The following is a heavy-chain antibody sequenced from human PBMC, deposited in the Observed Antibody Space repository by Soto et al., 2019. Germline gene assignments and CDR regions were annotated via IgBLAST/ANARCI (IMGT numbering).Heavy chain of an antibody. D-gene: IGHD1-1*01. V-gene: IGHV4-59*01. CDR1: GGSISSYY. Sequence: PSETLSLTCTVSGGSISSYYWSWIRQPPGKGLEWIGYISYDGNTNYNPALKSRLTMSLDTPGNEFSLRLSSVTAADTAVYYCARGAGAHVVHYYYGMDVWGQGSPVTVSS. J-gene: IGHJ6*02. CDR3: ARGAGAHVVHYYYGMDV. CDR2: ISYDGNT.